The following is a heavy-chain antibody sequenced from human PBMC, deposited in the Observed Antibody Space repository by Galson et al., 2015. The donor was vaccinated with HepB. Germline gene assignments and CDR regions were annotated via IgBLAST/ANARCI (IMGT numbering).Heavy chain of an antibody. J-gene: IGHJ4*02. D-gene: IGHD2-2*02. V-gene: IGHV1-46*01. CDR2: INPSGGST. Sequence: SVKVSCKASGYTFTSYYMHWVRQAPGQGLEWMGIINPSGGSTSYAQKFQGRVTMTRDTSTSTAYMELSSLRSEDTAVYYCARDLGYCSSTSCYNYFDYWGQGTLVTVSS. CDR3: ARDLGYCSSTSCYNYFDY. CDR1: GYTFTSYY.